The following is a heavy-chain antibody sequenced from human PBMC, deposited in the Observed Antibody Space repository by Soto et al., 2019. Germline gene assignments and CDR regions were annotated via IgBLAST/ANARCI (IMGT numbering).Heavy chain of an antibody. J-gene: IGHJ4*02. CDR1: GYIFIGFY. CDR3: ARDVHDSSGGSCYSFDY. Sequence: ASVKVSCKASGYIFIGFYMHWVRQAPGQGLEWMGWINPDSGGTNYAQRFQGRVTMTRDASVNTAYMELSGLRSDDTAVYYCARDVHDSSGGSCYSFDYWGQGTLVTVSS. V-gene: IGHV1-2*02. CDR2: INPDSGGT. D-gene: IGHD2-15*01.